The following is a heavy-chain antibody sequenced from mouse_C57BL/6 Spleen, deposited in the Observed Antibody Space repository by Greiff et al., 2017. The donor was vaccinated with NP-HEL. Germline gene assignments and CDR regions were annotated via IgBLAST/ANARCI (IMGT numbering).Heavy chain of an antibody. J-gene: IGHJ4*01. Sequence: QVQLKESGAELVKPGASVKLSCKASGYTFTEYTIHWVKQRSGQGLEWIGWFYPGSGSIKYNEKFKDKATLTADKSSSTVYMELSRLTSEDSAVYFCARHGAIYYGYDYAMDYWGQGTSVTVSS. V-gene: IGHV1-62-2*01. CDR2: FYPGSGSI. D-gene: IGHD2-2*01. CDR1: GYTFTEYT. CDR3: ARHGAIYYGYDYAMDY.